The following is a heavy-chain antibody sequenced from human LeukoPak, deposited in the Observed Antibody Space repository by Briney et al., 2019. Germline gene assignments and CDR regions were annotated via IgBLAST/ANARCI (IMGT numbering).Heavy chain of an antibody. CDR3: ARLLTPAYYYYYMDV. V-gene: IGHV3-20*04. CDR1: GFTFDDYG. CDR2: INWNGGST. Sequence: GGSLRLSCAASGFTFDDYGMSRVRQAPGKGLEWVSGINWNGGSTGYADSVKGRFTISRDNAKNSLYLQMNSLRAEDTALYYCARLLTPAYYYYYMDVWGKGTTVNVSS. J-gene: IGHJ6*03. D-gene: IGHD3-10*01.